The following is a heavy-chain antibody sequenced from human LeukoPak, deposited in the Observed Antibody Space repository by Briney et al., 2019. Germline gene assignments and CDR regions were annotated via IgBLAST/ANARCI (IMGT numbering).Heavy chain of an antibody. CDR3: AKENAHGDYVYFDY. CDR2: IRYDGSNK. V-gene: IGHV3-30*02. D-gene: IGHD4-17*01. J-gene: IGHJ4*02. CDR1: GFTFSSYS. Sequence: GGSLRLSCAASGFTFSSYSMNWVRQAPGKGLEWVAFIRYDGSNKYYADSVKGRFTISRDNSKNTLYLQMNSLRAEDTAVYYCAKENAHGDYVYFDYWGQGTLVTVSS.